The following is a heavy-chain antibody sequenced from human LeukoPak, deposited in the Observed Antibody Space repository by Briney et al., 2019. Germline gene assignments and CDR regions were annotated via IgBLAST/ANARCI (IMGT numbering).Heavy chain of an antibody. D-gene: IGHD1-14*01. CDR2: INPSGGST. V-gene: IGHV1-46*01. Sequence: ASVKVSCKASGYTFTFYYMHWVRQAPGQGLEWMGIINPSGGSTSYVQKFQGRVTMTRDTSTSTVYMELSSLRSEDTAVYYCARGGNPLYGLDCWGQGTLVTVSS. CDR3: ARGGNPLYGLDC. CDR1: GYTFTFYY. J-gene: IGHJ4*02.